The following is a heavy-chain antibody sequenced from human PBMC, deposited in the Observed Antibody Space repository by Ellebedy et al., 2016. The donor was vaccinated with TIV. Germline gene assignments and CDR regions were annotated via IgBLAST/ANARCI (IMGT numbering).Heavy chain of an antibody. CDR1: GFTFSRYA. CDR3: ARELLDTPPMRHPGIDY. D-gene: IGHD2-2*02. Sequence: PGGSLRLSCAASGFTFSRYAMHWVRQAPGKGLEWVAVIWYDGSHPYYADSVKGRFTISRDNPNNTLYLQMNSLGADDTAVYFCARELLDTPPMRHPGIDYWGQGTLVTVSS. CDR2: IWYDGSHP. J-gene: IGHJ4*02. V-gene: IGHV3-33*01.